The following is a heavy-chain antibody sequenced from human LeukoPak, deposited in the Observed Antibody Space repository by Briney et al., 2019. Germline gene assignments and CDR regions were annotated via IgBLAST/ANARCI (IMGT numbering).Heavy chain of an antibody. V-gene: IGHV1-69*01. CDR1: GGTFSSYA. D-gene: IGHD5-18*01. CDR2: IIPIFSTA. Sequence: PVASVKVSCKASGGTFSSYAISWVRQAPGQGLEWMGGIIPIFSTANYAQKFQGRVTITADESTGTAYMELSSLRSEDTAVYYCASRRQGYGGYYFDYWGQGTLVTVSS. CDR3: ASRRQGYGGYYFDY. J-gene: IGHJ4*02.